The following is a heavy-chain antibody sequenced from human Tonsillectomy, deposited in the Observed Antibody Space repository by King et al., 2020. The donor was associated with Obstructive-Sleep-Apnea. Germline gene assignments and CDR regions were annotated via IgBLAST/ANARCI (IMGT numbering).Heavy chain of an antibody. J-gene: IGHJ4*02. D-gene: IGHD3-3*01. CDR2: IHHNGNT. CDR1: GGSSSSYY. Sequence: VQLQESGPGLVKPSETLSLTCTVSGGSSSSYYWNWIRQPPGKGLEWIANIHHNGNTNYNPSLRSRVTISLETSKNQFSLKLSSVTAADTAVYYCARESPILNHFDFWGQGTLVTVSS. CDR3: ARESPILNHFDF. V-gene: IGHV4-59*01.